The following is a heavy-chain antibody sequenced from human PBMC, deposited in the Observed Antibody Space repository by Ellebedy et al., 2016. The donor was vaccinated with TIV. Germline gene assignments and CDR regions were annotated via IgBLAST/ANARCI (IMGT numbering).Heavy chain of an antibody. Sequence: SGPTLVKPTQTLTLTCTFSGFSLNTREVGVGWMRQPPGKALEWLGIVYWDDDKRYNASLKTRLTIDKDTSKNQVVLRMTNMDPVDTATYYCVHYHQVGGRFDPWGQGILVNVPS. D-gene: IGHD6-25*01. V-gene: IGHV2-5*02. CDR2: VYWDDDK. CDR3: VHYHQVGGRFDP. J-gene: IGHJ5*02. CDR1: GFSLNTREVG.